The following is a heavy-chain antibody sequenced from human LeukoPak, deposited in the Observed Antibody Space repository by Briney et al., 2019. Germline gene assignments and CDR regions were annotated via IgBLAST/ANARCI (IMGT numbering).Heavy chain of an antibody. Sequence: GESLKISCKHSEYSFPNYCIGWVRQMPGKGLEWMGIIYPDDSDTRYSPSFQGQVTISADRSISTAYLQWSSLKASDTAMYYCARLYDSSGAVDYWGQGTLVTVSS. V-gene: IGHV5-51*01. J-gene: IGHJ4*02. CDR3: ARLYDSSGAVDY. D-gene: IGHD3-22*01. CDR2: IYPDDSDT. CDR1: EYSFPNYC.